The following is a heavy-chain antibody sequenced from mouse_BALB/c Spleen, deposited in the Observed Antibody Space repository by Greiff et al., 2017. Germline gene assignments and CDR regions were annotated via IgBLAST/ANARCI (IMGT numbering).Heavy chain of an antibody. CDR1: GFTFSSYT. CDR3: ARHLITTRVYYAMDY. CDR2: ISNGGGST. J-gene: IGHJ4*01. D-gene: IGHD2-4*01. Sequence: EVQRVESGGGLVQPGGSLKLSCAASGFTFSSYTMSWVRQTPEKRLEWVAYISNGGGSTYYPDTVKGRFTISRDNAKNTLYLQMSSLKSEDTAMYYCARHLITTRVYYAMDYWGQGTSVTVSS. V-gene: IGHV5-12-2*01.